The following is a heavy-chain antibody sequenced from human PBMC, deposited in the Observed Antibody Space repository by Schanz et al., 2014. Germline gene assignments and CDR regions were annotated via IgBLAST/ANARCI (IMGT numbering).Heavy chain of an antibody. J-gene: IGHJ6*03. CDR2: IDGKSTTV. V-gene: IGHV3-48*04. Sequence: EVQLVESGGGLIQRGESLRLSCSASGFSFSSYSMNWVRQAPGKGLEWLSYIDGKSTTVYYADSVKGRFTISRDNAKNTLYLQMNSLRAEDTAVYYCARDGDRFYHNYYMDVWGKGTTVTVSS. CDR3: ARDGDRFYHNYYMDV. CDR1: GFSFSSYS. D-gene: IGHD4-17*01.